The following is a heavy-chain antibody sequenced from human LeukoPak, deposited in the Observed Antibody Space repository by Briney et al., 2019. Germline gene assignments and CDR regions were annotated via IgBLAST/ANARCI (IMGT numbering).Heavy chain of an antibody. D-gene: IGHD6-19*01. CDR3: ARHESSSGWYYFDY. CDR2: IYPGDSDT. Sequence: RGESLKISRKGSGYSVTSYWIGWVRQMPGKGLEWMWIIYPGDSDTRYSPSFQGQVTISADKSISTAYLQWSSLKASDTAMYYCARHESSSGWYYFDYWGQGTLVTVSS. J-gene: IGHJ4*02. CDR1: GYSVTSYW. V-gene: IGHV5-51*01.